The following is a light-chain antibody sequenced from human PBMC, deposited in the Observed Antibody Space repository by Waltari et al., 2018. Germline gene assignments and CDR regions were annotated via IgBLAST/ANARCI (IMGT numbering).Light chain of an antibody. CDR1: QSLFYTSNNKNY. CDR2: WAS. CDR3: QQNFDVRWT. J-gene: IGKJ1*01. Sequence: DFVMTQSPDSLALSLGERATINCKSSQSLFYTSNNKNYLVWYQKRPGQLPKLLISWASTRESGVPDRFHGSGSGTDFTLTINSLQAEDVAVYYCQQNFDVRWTFGQGTKVEIK. V-gene: IGKV4-1*01.